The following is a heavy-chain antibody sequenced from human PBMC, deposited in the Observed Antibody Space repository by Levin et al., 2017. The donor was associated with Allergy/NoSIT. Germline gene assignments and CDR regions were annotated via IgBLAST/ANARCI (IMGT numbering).Heavy chain of an antibody. J-gene: IGHJ6*02. D-gene: IGHD3-22*01. CDR1: GDSVSSNSAA. CDR2: TYYRSKWYN. Sequence: KPSETLSLTCAISGDSVSSNSAAWNWIRQSPSRGLEWLGRTYYRSKWYNDYAVSVKSRITINPDTSKNQFPLQLNSVTPEDTAVYYCARVSDSSGYYYIHYYYYGMDVWGQGTTVTVSS. CDR3: ARVSDSSGYYYIHYYYYGMDV. V-gene: IGHV6-1*01.